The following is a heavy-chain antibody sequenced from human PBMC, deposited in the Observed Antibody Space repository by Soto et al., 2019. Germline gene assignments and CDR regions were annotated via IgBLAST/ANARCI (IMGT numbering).Heavy chain of an antibody. CDR2: ISGSGGST. Sequence: PVGSLRLSCAASGFTFSSYAMSWVRQAPGKGLEWVSAISGSGGSTYYADSVKGRFTISRDNSKNTLYLQMNSLRAEDTAVYYCAKGGDEYYYDSSGYYLFDYWGQGTLVTVSS. CDR3: AKGGDEYYYDSSGYYLFDY. J-gene: IGHJ4*02. CDR1: GFTFSSYA. D-gene: IGHD3-22*01. V-gene: IGHV3-23*01.